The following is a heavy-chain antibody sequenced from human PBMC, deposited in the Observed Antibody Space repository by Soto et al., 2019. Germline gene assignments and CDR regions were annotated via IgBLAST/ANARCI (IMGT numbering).Heavy chain of an antibody. CDR2: IYPGDSDT. J-gene: IGHJ4*02. D-gene: IGHD2-8*01. CDR1: GYTFSNCW. CDR3: ERQYCSNAIYYRHFDY. Sequence: PGESLKISCKGSGYTFSNCWIGWVRQMPGKGLEWMGIIYPGDSDTKYSPSFEGHVTISADKSITTAYLQWSSLKASDTAMYYCERQYCSNAIYYRHFDYWGQGTQVTVSS. V-gene: IGHV5-51*01.